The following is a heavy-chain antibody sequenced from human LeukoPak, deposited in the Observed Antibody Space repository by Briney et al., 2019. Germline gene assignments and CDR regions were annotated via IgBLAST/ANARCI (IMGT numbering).Heavy chain of an antibody. J-gene: IGHJ6*02. Sequence: SGRSLRLSCAASGFTFSSYGMHWVRQAPGKGLEWVAVKSYDGSNKYYADSVKGRFTISRDNSENTLYLQMNSLRAEDTAVYYCAKLLYYYGSGSSDYYGMDVWGQGTTVTVSS. CDR2: KSYDGSNK. V-gene: IGHV3-30*18. D-gene: IGHD3-10*01. CDR1: GFTFSSYG. CDR3: AKLLYYYGSGSSDYYGMDV.